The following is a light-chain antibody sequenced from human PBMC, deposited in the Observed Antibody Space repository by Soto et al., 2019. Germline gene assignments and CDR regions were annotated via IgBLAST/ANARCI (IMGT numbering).Light chain of an antibody. J-gene: IGLJ2*01. CDR3: SSYAGSAIGV. CDR1: SRDVGGYNY. V-gene: IGLV2-8*01. CDR2: EVS. Sequence: QSALTQPPSASGSPGQSVTISCTGTSRDVGGYNYVSWYQQHPGKAPKLMIYEVSKRPSGVPDRFSGSKSGNTASLTVSGLQAEDEADYYCSSYAGSAIGVFGGGTKLTVL.